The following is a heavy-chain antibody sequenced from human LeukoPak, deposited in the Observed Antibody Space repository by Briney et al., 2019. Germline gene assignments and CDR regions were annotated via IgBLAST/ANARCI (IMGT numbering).Heavy chain of an antibody. J-gene: IGHJ4*02. CDR2: IYYSGST. D-gene: IGHD6-19*01. CDR3: ASSSGGLVDY. Sequence: SETLSLTCTVSGSIISSYYWSWIRQPPGKGLEWIGYIYYSGSTNYNPSLKSRVTISVDTSKNQFSLKLSSVTAADTAVYYCASSSGGLVDYWGQGTLVTVSS. CDR1: GSIISSYY. V-gene: IGHV4-59*08.